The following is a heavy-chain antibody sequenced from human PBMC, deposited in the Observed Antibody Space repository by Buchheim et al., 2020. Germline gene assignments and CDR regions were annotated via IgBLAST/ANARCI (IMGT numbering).Heavy chain of an antibody. V-gene: IGHV3-30*18. J-gene: IGHJ4*02. Sequence: QVHLVESGGGVVQPGRSLRLSCAASEFTFSSYGMHWARQAPGKGLEWVAVISYDGSDKNYADSVKGRFTISRDNSKNTLYLQMNSLRAEDTAVYYCAKDRGDRWYEYYFDYWGQGTL. CDR3: AKDRGDRWYEYYFDY. CDR1: EFTFSSYG. CDR2: ISYDGSDK. D-gene: IGHD6-13*01.